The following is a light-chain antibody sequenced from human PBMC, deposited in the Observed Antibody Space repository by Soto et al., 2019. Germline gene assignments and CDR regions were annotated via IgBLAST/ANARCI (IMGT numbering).Light chain of an antibody. Sequence: EIVMTQSPATLSVSPGERATLSCRASQCVSSNLAWYQQKPGQAPRLLIYGASTRATGIPARFSASGSGTEFTLTISSLQSEDFAVYYCQQYNNWPPPYTFGQGSKLEIK. CDR1: QCVSSN. CDR3: QQYNNWPPPYT. V-gene: IGKV3-15*01. CDR2: GAS. J-gene: IGKJ2*01.